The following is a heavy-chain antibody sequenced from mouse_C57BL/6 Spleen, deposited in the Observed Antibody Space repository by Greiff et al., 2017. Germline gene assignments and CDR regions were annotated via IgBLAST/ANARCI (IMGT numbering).Heavy chain of an antibody. CDR1: GYAFSSYW. CDR3: ARGVEGYFDY. Sequence: QVQLQQSGAELVKPGASVKISCKASGYAFSSYWMNWVKQRTGKGLEWIGQIYPGDGDTNYNGKFKGKATLTADKSSSTAYMQLSSLTSEDSAVYFCARGVEGYFDYWGQGTTLTVSS. D-gene: IGHD1-1*02. V-gene: IGHV1-80*01. J-gene: IGHJ2*01. CDR2: IYPGDGDT.